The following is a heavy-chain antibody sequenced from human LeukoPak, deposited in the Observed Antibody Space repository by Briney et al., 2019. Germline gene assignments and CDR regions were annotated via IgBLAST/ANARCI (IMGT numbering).Heavy chain of an antibody. D-gene: IGHD3-22*01. CDR2: IYYSGST. CDR3: ARDPRTYYYDSSGYYFDWYFDL. CDR1: GGSISSYY. V-gene: IGHV4-59*01. Sequence: SETLSLTCTVSGGSISSYYWSWIRQPPGKGLEWIGYIYYSGSTNYNPSLKSRVTISVDTSKNQFSLKLSSVTAADTAVYYCARDPRTYYYDSSGYYFDWYFDLWGRGTLVTVSS. J-gene: IGHJ2*01.